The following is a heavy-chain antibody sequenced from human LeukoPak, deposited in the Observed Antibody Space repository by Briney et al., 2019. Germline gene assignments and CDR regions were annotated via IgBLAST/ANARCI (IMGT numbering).Heavy chain of an antibody. CDR2: IKSKTGGGTT. CDR1: GFTFNNAW. CDR3: ATAGPSVAATRPFDY. D-gene: IGHD2-15*01. Sequence: GGSLRLSCAASGFTFNNAWMSWVRQAPGKGLEWVGRIKSKTGGGTTDYAAPVKGRFTISRDDSKNTLYLQMNSLRTEDTAVYYCATAGPSVAATRPFDYWGQGTLVTVSS. V-gene: IGHV3-15*01. J-gene: IGHJ4*02.